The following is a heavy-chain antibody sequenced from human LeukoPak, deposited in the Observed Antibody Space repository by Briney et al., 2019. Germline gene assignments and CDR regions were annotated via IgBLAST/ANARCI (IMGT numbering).Heavy chain of an antibody. Sequence: PGGSLRLSCTASGFGFDAYPMHWVRQAPGKGLEWVSLITWDGGTSYYGDSVKGRFSISRDNNKNSLYLQMNSLRTEDTAVYYCAKDMNYYASGNYYNGFFDSWGQGTLVTVSS. CDR1: GFGFDAYP. J-gene: IGHJ4*02. V-gene: IGHV3-43*01. D-gene: IGHD3-10*01. CDR3: AKDMNYYASGNYYNGFFDS. CDR2: ITWDGGTS.